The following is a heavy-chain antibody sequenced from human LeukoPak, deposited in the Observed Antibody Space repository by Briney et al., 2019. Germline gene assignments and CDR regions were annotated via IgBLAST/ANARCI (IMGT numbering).Heavy chain of an antibody. Sequence: SETLSLTCTVSGGSITNYYWTWIRQPAGKGLEWIGRIYTSGSTNYNPSLKSRVTMSVDTSKNQFSLKLTSVTAADTAVYYCAREREPHYVWGSYRFPGAFDIWGQGTLVTVSS. V-gene: IGHV4-4*07. D-gene: IGHD3-16*02. CDR3: AREREPHYVWGSYRFPGAFDI. J-gene: IGHJ3*02. CDR1: GGSITNYY. CDR2: IYTSGST.